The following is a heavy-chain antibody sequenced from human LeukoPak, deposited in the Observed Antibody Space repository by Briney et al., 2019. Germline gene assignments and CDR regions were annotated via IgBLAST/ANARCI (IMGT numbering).Heavy chain of an antibody. CDR1: GGSISSGGYS. J-gene: IGHJ6*02. Sequence: SETLSLTCAVSGGSISSGGYSWSWIRQPPGKGLEWIGNIYHSGSTYYNPSLKSRVTISVDRSKNQFSLKLSSVTAADTAVYYCARNRVLRDYYGMDVWGQGTTVTVSS. CDR3: ARNRVLRDYYGMDV. D-gene: IGHD4-17*01. CDR2: IYHSGST. V-gene: IGHV4-30-2*01.